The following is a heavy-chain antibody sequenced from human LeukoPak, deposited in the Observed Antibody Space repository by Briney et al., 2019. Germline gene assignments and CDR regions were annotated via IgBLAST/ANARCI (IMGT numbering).Heavy chain of an antibody. Sequence: SETLSLTCAVYGGSFSDYYWSWIRQPPGKGLEWIGEINHSGTTNYSPSLKSRVSISVDTSKNQFSLKLNSVTAADAAMYYCASHYSSGSYRYTGSFDSWGQGMVVNVS. CDR2: INHSGTT. D-gene: IGHD3-16*02. CDR3: ASHYSSGSYRYTGSFDS. V-gene: IGHV4-34*01. J-gene: IGHJ4*02. CDR1: GGSFSDYY.